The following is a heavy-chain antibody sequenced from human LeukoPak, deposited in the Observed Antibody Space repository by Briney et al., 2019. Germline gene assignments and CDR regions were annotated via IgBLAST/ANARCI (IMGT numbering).Heavy chain of an antibody. D-gene: IGHD3-22*01. Sequence: PGXGLEWIXXINHSGSTNYNPSLKSRVTISVETSKKRFSLKLSSVTAADTAVYYCARARPMIVVVTPYYYFDYWGQGTLVTVSS. J-gene: IGHJ4*02. V-gene: IGHV4-34*01. CDR3: ARARPMIVVVTPYYYFDY. CDR2: INHSGST.